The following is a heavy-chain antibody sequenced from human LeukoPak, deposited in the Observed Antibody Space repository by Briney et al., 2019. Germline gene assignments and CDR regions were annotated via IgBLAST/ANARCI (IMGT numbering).Heavy chain of an antibody. CDR2: INQDGSET. CDR3: ATEHSDYGDYFVY. J-gene: IGHJ4*02. D-gene: IGHD4-17*01. Sequence: GGSLRLSCVGSGFTFSTSWMHWVRQAPGKGPEYVAYINQDGSETNYVDSVKGRFTISRDNTRNSLFLQMYSLRDEDTAIYYCATEHSDYGDYFVYWGQGTLVTVSS. CDR1: GFTFSTSW. V-gene: IGHV3-7*01.